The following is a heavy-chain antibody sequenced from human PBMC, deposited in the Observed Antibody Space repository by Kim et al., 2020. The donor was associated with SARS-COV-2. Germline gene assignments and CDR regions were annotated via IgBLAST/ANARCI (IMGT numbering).Heavy chain of an antibody. V-gene: IGHV3-48*03. CDR2: ISSSGSTI. D-gene: IGHD3-3*01. Sequence: GGSLRLSCAASGFTFSSYEMNWVRQAPGKGLEWVSYISSSGSTIYYADSVKGRFTISRDNAKNSLYLQMNSLRAEDTAVYYCARWYYDFWSGYPYYYYGMDVWGQGTTVTVSS. CDR3: ARWYYDFWSGYPYYYYGMDV. J-gene: IGHJ6*02. CDR1: GFTFSSYE.